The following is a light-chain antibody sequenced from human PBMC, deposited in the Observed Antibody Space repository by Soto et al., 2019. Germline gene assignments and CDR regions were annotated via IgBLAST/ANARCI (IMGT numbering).Light chain of an antibody. V-gene: IGLV2-11*01. CDR2: DVS. CDR1: SSDVGGYNY. J-gene: IGLJ3*02. CDR3: CSYGGSYTWV. Sequence: QSALTQPRSVSGSPGQSVTISCTGTSSDVGGYNYVSWYQQHPGKAPKLMIYDVSKRPSGVPDRFSASKSGNTASLTISGLQAEDESDYYCCSYGGSYTWVFGGGTKVTVL.